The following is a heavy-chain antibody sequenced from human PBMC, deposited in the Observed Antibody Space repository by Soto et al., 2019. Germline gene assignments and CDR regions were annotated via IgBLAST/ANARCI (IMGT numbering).Heavy chain of an antibody. V-gene: IGHV3-21*01. CDR3: ARFGSYYNFDY. CDR1: GFTFSSYS. Sequence: GGPILSCAASGFTFSSYSMNWVRQAPGKGLEWVSSISSSSSYIYYADSVKGRFTISRDNAKNSLYLQMNSLRAEDTAVYYCARFGSYYNFDYWGQGTLATVSS. J-gene: IGHJ4*02. D-gene: IGHD2-15*01. CDR2: ISSSSSYI.